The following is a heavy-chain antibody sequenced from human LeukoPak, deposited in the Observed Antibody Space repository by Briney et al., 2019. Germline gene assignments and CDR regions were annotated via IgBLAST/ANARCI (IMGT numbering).Heavy chain of an antibody. CDR1: GGSISSSSYY. Sequence: SETLSLTCTVSGGSISSSSYYWGWIRQPPGKGLEWIGYIYYSGSTNYNPSLKSRVTISVDTSKNQFSLKLSSVTAADTAVYYCAREVGSGAFFDYWGQGTLVTVSS. CDR2: IYYSGST. CDR3: AREVGSGAFFDY. J-gene: IGHJ4*02. V-gene: IGHV4-61*01. D-gene: IGHD1-26*01.